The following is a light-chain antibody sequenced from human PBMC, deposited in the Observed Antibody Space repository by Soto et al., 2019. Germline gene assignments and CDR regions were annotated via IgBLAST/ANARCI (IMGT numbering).Light chain of an antibody. Sequence: EIVLTQSPDTLSFSPGEGATISCRASHDVSVSFLWYRQRPGQSPRLLIHDASNRATGISARCSGGGSGTDFTLTIGSLAHEESALYYCQQRASWPYTSGQGTKVEIK. CDR2: DAS. CDR3: QQRASWPYT. V-gene: IGKV3-11*01. J-gene: IGKJ2*01. CDR1: HDVSVS.